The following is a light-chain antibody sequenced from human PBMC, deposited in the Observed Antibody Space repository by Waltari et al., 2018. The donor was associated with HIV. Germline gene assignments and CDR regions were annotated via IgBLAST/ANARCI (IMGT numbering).Light chain of an antibody. CDR3: AAWDDSLNAYV. Sequence: NFMLTQPHSVSESPGKTVTISCTRSSGRIASNYVQWYQQRPGGAPTTVIYENNQRPSGVPDRFSGSKSGTSASLAISGVQSEDEADYYCAAWDDSLNAYVFGSGTKVTVL. CDR1: SGRIASNY. V-gene: IGLV6-57*04. J-gene: IGLJ1*01. CDR2: ENN.